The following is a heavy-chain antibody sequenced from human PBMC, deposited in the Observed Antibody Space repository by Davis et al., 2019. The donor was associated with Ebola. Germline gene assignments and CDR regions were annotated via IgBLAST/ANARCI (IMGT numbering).Heavy chain of an antibody. CDR1: GGTFSSYA. CDR2: MNPNSGNT. Sequence: AASVKVSCKASGGTFSSYAISWVRQAPGQGLEWMGWMNPNSGNTGYAQKFQGRVTMTRNTSISTAYMELSSLRSEDTAVYYCARDGEPYYYYGMDVWGQGTTVTVSS. D-gene: IGHD2-21*01. J-gene: IGHJ6*02. V-gene: IGHV1-8*02. CDR3: ARDGEPYYYYGMDV.